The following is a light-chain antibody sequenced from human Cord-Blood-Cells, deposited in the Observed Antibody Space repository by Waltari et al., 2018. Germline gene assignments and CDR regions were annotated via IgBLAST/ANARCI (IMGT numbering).Light chain of an antibody. Sequence: QSVLTQPPSASGTPGQRVTISCSGSSSNIGSNTVNWYQQLPGTAPKLLIYSNNRRPSGVPDPFSGSKSGTSPSLAISGLQSEDEADYYCAAWDDSLNGPVFGGGTKLTVL. V-gene: IGLV1-44*01. J-gene: IGLJ3*02. CDR1: SSNIGSNT. CDR2: SNN. CDR3: AAWDDSLNGPV.